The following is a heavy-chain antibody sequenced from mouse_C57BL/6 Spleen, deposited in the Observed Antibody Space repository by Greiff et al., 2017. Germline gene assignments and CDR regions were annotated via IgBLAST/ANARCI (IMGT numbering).Heavy chain of an antibody. D-gene: IGHD2-2*01. V-gene: IGHV1-54*01. J-gene: IGHJ3*01. Sequence: VQLQQSGAELVRPGTSVKVSCKASGYAFTNYLIEWVKQRPGQGLEWIGVINPGSGGTNYNEKFKGKATLTADKSSSTAYMQLSSLTSEDSAVYFCARAGTMVTTPFAYWGQGTLVTVSA. CDR3: ARAGTMVTTPFAY. CDR1: GYAFTNYL. CDR2: INPGSGGT.